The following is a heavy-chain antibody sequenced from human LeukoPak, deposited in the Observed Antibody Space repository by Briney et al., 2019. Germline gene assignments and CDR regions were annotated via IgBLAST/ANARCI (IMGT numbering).Heavy chain of an antibody. D-gene: IGHD2-2*01. CDR1: GFTFYSDW. CDR3: ARHDCTSANCPLDY. J-gene: IGHJ4*02. Sequence: GGSLRLSCAASGFTFYSDWMTWVRQAPGKGLEWVANINPDGSRKYYVDSVKGRFTISRDNAKNSLSLQMNSLRAEDTALYYCARHDCTSANCPLDYWGQGALVAVSS. CDR2: INPDGSRK. V-gene: IGHV3-7*03.